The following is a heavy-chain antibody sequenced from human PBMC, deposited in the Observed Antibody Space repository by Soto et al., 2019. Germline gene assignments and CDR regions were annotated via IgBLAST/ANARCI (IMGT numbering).Heavy chain of an antibody. CDR3: ARDTPYDYGDWQYYMDV. CDR1: GGSISSYY. CDR2: IYYSGST. J-gene: IGHJ6*03. Sequence: SETLSLTCTVSGGSISSYYWSWIRQPPGKGLEWIGYIYYSGSTNYNPSLKSRVTISVDTSKNQFSLKLSSVTAADTAVYYCARDTPYDYGDWQYYMDVWGKGTTVTVSS. V-gene: IGHV4-59*01. D-gene: IGHD4-17*01.